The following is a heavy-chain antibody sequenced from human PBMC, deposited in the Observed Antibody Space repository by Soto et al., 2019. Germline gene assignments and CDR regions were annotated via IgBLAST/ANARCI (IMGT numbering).Heavy chain of an antibody. Sequence: GESLKISCKGSGYSFTSYWIGWVRQMPGKGLEWMGIIYPGDSDTRYSPSFQGQVTISADKSISTAYLQWSSLKASDTAMYYCARRVHSYDFWSGYPYSFDYWGQGTLVTVSS. CDR2: IYPGDSDT. D-gene: IGHD3-3*01. V-gene: IGHV5-51*01. J-gene: IGHJ4*02. CDR1: GYSFTSYW. CDR3: ARRVHSYDFWSGYPYSFDY.